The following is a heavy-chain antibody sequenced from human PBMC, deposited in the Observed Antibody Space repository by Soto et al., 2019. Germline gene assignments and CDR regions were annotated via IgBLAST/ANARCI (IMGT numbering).Heavy chain of an antibody. V-gene: IGHV6-1*01. J-gene: IGHJ4*02. D-gene: IGHD3-9*01. CDR3: ARDRPLYDVLTGYFQTPVGSDY. Sequence: SQTLSLSCAISWDSVSSNSAACNWIRPSPSRGLEWLGRTYYRSKWYKDFAGSVKSRITINPDTSKNQVSLQLNSVTPEDTAVYYCARDRPLYDVLTGYFQTPVGSDYWGQGSLLTVSS. CDR1: WDSVSSNSAA. CDR2: TYYRSKWYK.